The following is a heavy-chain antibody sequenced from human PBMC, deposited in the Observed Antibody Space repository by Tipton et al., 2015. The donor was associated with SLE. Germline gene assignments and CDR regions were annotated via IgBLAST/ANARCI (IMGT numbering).Heavy chain of an antibody. V-gene: IGHV4-34*01. CDR3: ASLYGNFNAFDV. D-gene: IGHD4-11*01. J-gene: IGHJ3*01. CDR1: GGSFSGYY. CDR2: INHYGST. Sequence: TLSLTCGVYGGSFSGYYLSWIRQTPGEGVEGIGEINHYGSTKYNPSLMSRVTMSVDTSKNQFSLKLSSVTAADTAVYYCASLYGNFNAFDVWGQGTMVTVSS.